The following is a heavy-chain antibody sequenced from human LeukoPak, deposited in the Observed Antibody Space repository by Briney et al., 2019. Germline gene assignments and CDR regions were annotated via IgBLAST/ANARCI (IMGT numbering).Heavy chain of an antibody. D-gene: IGHD6-19*01. J-gene: IGHJ6*03. V-gene: IGHV3-30*02. Sequence: GGSLRLSCAASGFTFSSYGMHWVRQAPGKGLEWVAFIRYDGSNKYYADSVKGRFTISRDNSKNTLYLQMNSLRAEDTAVYYCAKRGIAVVGTRPFYYYYMDVWGKGTTVTISS. CDR3: AKRGIAVVGTRPFYYYYMDV. CDR2: IRYDGSNK. CDR1: GFTFSSYG.